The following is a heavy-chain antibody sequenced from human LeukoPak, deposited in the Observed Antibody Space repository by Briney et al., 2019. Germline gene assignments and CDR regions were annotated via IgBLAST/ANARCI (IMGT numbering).Heavy chain of an antibody. CDR2: VLHTGSA. J-gene: IGHJ5*02. V-gene: IGHV4-59*02. Sequence: SETLSLTCTVSGGSVSSYYWSWIRQPPGKGLEWIGYVLHTGSANYNPSLKSRVTISIDTSKNHFSLKLTSVTAADTAVYFCAKADRFYRGSADPWGQGALVIVSS. CDR3: AKADRFYRGSADP. CDR1: GGSVSSYY. D-gene: IGHD1-26*01.